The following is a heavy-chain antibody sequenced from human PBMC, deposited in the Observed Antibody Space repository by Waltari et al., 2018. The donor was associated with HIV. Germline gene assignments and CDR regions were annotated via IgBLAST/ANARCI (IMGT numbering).Heavy chain of an antibody. V-gene: IGHV3-74*01. J-gene: IGHJ6*02. CDR2: INSDGSST. Sequence: EVQLVESGGGLVQPGGSLRLSCAASGFTFSSYWMHWVRQAPGKGLVWVSRINSDGSSTSYADSVKGRFTISRDNAKNTLYLQMNSLRAEDTAVYYCASLIVGATIENYYGMDVWGQGTTVTVSS. CDR3: ASLIVGATIENYYGMDV. CDR1: GFTFSSYW. D-gene: IGHD1-26*01.